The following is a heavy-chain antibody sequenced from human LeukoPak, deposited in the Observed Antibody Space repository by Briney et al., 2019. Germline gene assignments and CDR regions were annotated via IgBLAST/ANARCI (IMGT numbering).Heavy chain of an antibody. Sequence: PGGSLRLSCAASGFTFSSYGMHRVRQAPGKGLEWVAFIPYDGSNKYYADSVKGRFTISRDNSKNTLYLQMNSLGAEDTAVYYCAKVVSYWAGCSGGSCSSFDYWGQGTLVTVSS. V-gene: IGHV3-30*02. CDR3: AKVVSYWAGCSGGSCSSFDY. CDR1: GFTFSSYG. CDR2: IPYDGSNK. D-gene: IGHD2-15*01. J-gene: IGHJ4*02.